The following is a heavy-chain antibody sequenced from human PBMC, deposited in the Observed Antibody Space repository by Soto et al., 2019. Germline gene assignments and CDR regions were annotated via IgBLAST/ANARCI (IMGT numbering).Heavy chain of an antibody. V-gene: IGHV1-69*13. CDR2: IIPIFGTA. CDR3: ARGHLHSGYLYYFDY. D-gene: IGHD3-22*01. CDR1: GGTFSSYA. J-gene: IGHJ4*02. Sequence: SVKVSCKASGGTFSSYAISWVRQAPGQGLEWMGGIIPIFGTANYAQKFQGRVTITADESTSIAYMELSSLRSEDTAVYYCARGHLHSGYLYYFDYWGQGTLVTVSS.